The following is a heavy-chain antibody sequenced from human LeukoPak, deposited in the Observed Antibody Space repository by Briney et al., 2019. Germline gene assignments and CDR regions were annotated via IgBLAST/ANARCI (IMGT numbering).Heavy chain of an antibody. CDR3: ARERQLINWFDP. V-gene: IGHV4-59*01. J-gene: IGHJ5*02. D-gene: IGHD3-16*01. CDR1: GGSISSYY. Sequence: SETLSLTCTVSGGSISSYYWSWIRQPPGKGLEWIGYIYYSGSTNYNPSLKSRVTISVDTSKNQFSLKLSSVTAADTAVYYCARERQLINWFDPWGQGTLVTISS. CDR2: IYYSGST.